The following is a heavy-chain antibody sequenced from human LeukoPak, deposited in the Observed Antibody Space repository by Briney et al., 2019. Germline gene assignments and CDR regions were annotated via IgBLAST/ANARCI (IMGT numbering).Heavy chain of an antibody. D-gene: IGHD3-16*01. J-gene: IGHJ4*02. V-gene: IGHV3-23*01. CDR3: AKGGWGHNDY. Sequence: GGSLRLSCAASGFALSSYGMTWVRQAPGKGLEWVSSISGSGGTTFYADSVKGRFTISRDNPKNTLSLQMNSLRAEDTAVYYCAKGGWGHNDYWGQGTLVTVSS. CDR2: ISGSGGTT. CDR1: GFALSSYG.